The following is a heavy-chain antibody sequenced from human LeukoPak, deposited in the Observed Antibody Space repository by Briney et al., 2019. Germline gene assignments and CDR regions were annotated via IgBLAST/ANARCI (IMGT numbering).Heavy chain of an antibody. CDR2: ISTYNGNT. CDR3: ARDDYGGNSGLFDY. Sequence: GASVKVSCRASVDTLANYGISWVRQAPGQGLEGMAWISTYNGNTKYAQNFQGRVTMTTVTSTSTAYLELRGLRSDDTAVYYCARDDYGGNSGLFDYWGQGTLVTVSS. CDR1: VDTLANYG. V-gene: IGHV1-18*01. J-gene: IGHJ4*01. D-gene: IGHD4-23*01.